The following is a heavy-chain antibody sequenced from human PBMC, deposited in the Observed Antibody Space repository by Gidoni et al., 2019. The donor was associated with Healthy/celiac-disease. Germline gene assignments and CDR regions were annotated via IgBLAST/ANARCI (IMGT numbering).Heavy chain of an antibody. CDR1: GYSISSGYY. Sequence: QVQLQESGPGLVKPSETLSLTCTVSGYSISSGYYWGWIRQPPGKGLEWIGSIYHSGSTYYNPSLKSRVTISVDTSKNQFSLKLSSVTAADTAVYYCARDGIAAAGTVEAFDIWGQGTMVTVSS. J-gene: IGHJ3*02. CDR3: ARDGIAAAGTVEAFDI. CDR2: IYHSGST. V-gene: IGHV4-38-2*02. D-gene: IGHD6-13*01.